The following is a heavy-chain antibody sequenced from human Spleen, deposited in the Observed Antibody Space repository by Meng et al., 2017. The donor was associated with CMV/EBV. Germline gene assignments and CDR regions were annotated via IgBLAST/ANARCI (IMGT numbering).Heavy chain of an antibody. CDR3: ARGVGGDYELPLDY. D-gene: IGHD4-17*01. CDR2: INPSGGST. J-gene: IGHJ4*02. CDR1: GYTFTSYY. Sequence: ASVKVSCKASGYTFTSYYMHWVRQAPGQGLEWMGIINPSGGSTSYAQKFQGRVTMTRDTSISTAYMELSRLRFDDTAVYYCARGVGGDYELPLDYWGQGTLVTVSS. V-gene: IGHV1-46*01.